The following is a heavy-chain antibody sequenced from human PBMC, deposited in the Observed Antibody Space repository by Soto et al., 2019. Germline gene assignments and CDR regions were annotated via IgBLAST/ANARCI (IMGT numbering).Heavy chain of an antibody. J-gene: IGHJ4*02. D-gene: IGHD3-3*01. CDR3: ARAPFENGRFFDY. V-gene: IGHV5-51*01. CDR1: GYSFTGYW. CDR2: IYPGDSDT. Sequence: GESLKISCKGSGYSFTGYWIGWVRQMPGKGLEWMGIIYPGDSDTRYSPSFQGQVTISADKSISTAYLQWSSLKASDTAMYYCARAPFENGRFFDYWGQGTLVTVSS.